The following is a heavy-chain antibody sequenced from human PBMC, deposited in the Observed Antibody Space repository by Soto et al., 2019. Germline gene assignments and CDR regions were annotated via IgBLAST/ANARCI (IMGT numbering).Heavy chain of an antibody. Sequence: GGSLRLSCAASGFTFSSYWMSWVRQAPGKGLEWVANINSNSSDIYYVDSVKGRFTISRDNAKNSLYLQMNSLRAEDTAVYYCARGAPYYDFWSGYPGYYYYMDVWGKGTTVTVSS. CDR3: ARGAPYYDFWSGYPGYYYYMDV. V-gene: IGHV3-7*04. CDR1: GFTFSSYW. D-gene: IGHD3-3*01. J-gene: IGHJ6*03. CDR2: INSNSSDI.